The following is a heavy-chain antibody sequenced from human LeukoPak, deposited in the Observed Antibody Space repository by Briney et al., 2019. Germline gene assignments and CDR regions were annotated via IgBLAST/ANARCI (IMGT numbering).Heavy chain of an antibody. CDR3: ARARDAYYDILTGYYGGYYFDY. CDR2: IYYSGST. Sequence: SETLSLTCTVSGGSISSYYWSWIRQPPGKGLEWIGYIYYSGSTNYNPSLKSRVTISVDTSKNQFSLKLSSVTAADTAVYYCARARDAYYDILTGYYGGYYFDYWGQGTLVTVSS. V-gene: IGHV4-59*08. J-gene: IGHJ4*02. D-gene: IGHD3-9*01. CDR1: GGSISSYY.